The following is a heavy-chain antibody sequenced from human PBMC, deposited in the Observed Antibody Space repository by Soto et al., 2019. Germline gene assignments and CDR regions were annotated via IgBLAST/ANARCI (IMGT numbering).Heavy chain of an antibody. CDR3: ARKNWNYVEVTWFDP. V-gene: IGHV3-11*01. D-gene: IGHD1-7*01. J-gene: IGHJ5*02. CDR1: GFTFSDYY. CDR2: ISSSGSTI. Sequence: PGGSLRLSCAASGFTFSDYYMSWIRQAPGKGLEWVSYISSSGSTIYYADSVKGRFTISRDNAKNSLYLQMNSLRAEDTAVYYCARKNWNYVEVTWFDPWGQGTQVTVSS.